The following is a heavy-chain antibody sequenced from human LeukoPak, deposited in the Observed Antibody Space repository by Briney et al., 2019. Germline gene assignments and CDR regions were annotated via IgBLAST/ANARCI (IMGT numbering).Heavy chain of an antibody. CDR3: ARAPWSSGWSASAFDI. V-gene: IGHV1-2*02. J-gene: IGHJ3*02. CDR1: GYTFTGYY. D-gene: IGHD6-19*01. Sequence: GASVKVSCKASGYTFTGYYMHWVRQAPGQGLEWMGWINPNSGGTNYAQKFQGRVTMTRDTSISTAYMELSRLRSDDTAVYYCARAPWSSGWSASAFDIWGQGTMVTVSS. CDR2: INPNSGGT.